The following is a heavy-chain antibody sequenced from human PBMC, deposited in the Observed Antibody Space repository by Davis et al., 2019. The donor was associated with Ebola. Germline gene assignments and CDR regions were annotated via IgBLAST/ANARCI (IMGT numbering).Heavy chain of an antibody. CDR2: IYNTAST. V-gene: IGHV4-59*01. D-gene: IGHD2-8*01. J-gene: IGHJ4*02. CDR1: GASISSYY. Sequence: MPSETLSLSCSVSGASISSYYWSWIRQAPGKGLEWIAFIYNTASTNQNPSLQSRVTISIDTPNKQISLKLSSVTAADTAIYYCARDSFCTYGVCNDRDFDYWGQGTLVTVSS. CDR3: ARDSFCTYGVCNDRDFDY.